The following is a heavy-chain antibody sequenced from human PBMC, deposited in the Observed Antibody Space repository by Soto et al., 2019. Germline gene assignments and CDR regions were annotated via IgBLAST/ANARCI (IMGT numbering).Heavy chain of an antibody. CDR1: GFTFSSYS. Sequence: EVQLVESGGGLVQPGGSLRLSCAASGFTFSSYSMNWVRQAPGKGLERVSYISSSSSTIYYADSVKGRFTISRDNAKNSLYLQMNSLRDEDTAVYYCARGSILFVSSGFWYFDLWGRGTLVTVSS. J-gene: IGHJ2*01. D-gene: IGHD6-19*01. CDR2: ISSSSSTI. CDR3: ARGSILFVSSGFWYFDL. V-gene: IGHV3-48*02.